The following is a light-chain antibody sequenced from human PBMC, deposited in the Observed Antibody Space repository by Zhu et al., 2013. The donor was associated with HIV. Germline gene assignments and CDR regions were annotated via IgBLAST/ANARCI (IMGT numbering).Light chain of an antibody. CDR1: QSVSSD. Sequence: ESVLSQSPGTLSLSPGERATLFCRASQSVSSDLAWYQQKPGQAPRLLISAASNRATGFPDRFSGAATGSGTDFTLTISSLEPEDFALYYCQQRAKWPITFGGGTKMEIK. J-gene: IGKJ4*01. CDR2: AAS. V-gene: IGKV3-11*01. CDR3: QQRAKWPIT.